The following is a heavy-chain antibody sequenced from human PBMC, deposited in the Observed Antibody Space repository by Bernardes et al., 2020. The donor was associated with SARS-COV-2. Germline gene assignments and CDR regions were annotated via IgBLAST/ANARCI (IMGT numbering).Heavy chain of an antibody. CDR3: ARDYGAWYFDY. V-gene: IGHV3-53*01. D-gene: IGHD4-17*01. CDR1: GFTVSSNY. Sequence: GGSPRLSCAASGFTVSSNYMSWVRQSPGKGLEWVSVIYSGGSTYYADSVRGRFTISRDDSKNTLSLQMNSLRADDTAIYYCARDYGAWYFDYWGQGTLVTVSS. J-gene: IGHJ4*02. CDR2: IYSGGST.